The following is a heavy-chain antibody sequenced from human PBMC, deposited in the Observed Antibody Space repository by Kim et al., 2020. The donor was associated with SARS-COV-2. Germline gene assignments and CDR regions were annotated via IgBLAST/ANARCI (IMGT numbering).Heavy chain of an antibody. CDR1: GFTFDDYA. CDR2: ISWNSGSI. D-gene: IGHD5-18*01. CDR3: AKDIDGGGASFGAFDI. V-gene: IGHV3-9*01. Sequence: GGSLRLSCAASGFTFDDYAMHWVRQAPGKGLEWVSGISWNSGSIGYADSVKGRFTISRDNAKNSLYLQMNSLRAEDTALYYCAKDIDGGGASFGAFDIWGQGTMVTVSS. J-gene: IGHJ3*02.